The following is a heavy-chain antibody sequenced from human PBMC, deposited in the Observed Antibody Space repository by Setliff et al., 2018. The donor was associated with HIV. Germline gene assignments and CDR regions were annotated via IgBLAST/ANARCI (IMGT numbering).Heavy chain of an antibody. D-gene: IGHD3-22*01. V-gene: IGHV1-2*06. J-gene: IGHJ3*02. CDR2: INPNNGGT. Sequence: ASVKVSCKASGYTFTDYYIQWVRQDPGQGLEWMVRINPNNGGTNYAQKFQGRVTMTRDTSISTAYMELSRLRSDDTAVYYCARDGYYDSSGYSAFDIWGQGTMVTVSS. CDR3: ARDGYYDSSGYSAFDI. CDR1: GYTFTDYY.